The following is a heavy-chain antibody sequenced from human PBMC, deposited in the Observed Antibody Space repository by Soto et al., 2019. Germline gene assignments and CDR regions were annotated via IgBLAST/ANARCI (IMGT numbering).Heavy chain of an antibody. J-gene: IGHJ6*02. CDR3: ARHWSSYYDFWSCYYYYYGMDV. CDR2: NYYSGST. CDR1: GGSISSSSYY. Sequence: QLQLQESGPGLVKPSETLSLTCTVSGGSISSSSYYWGWIRQPPGKGLEWIGRNYYSGSTYYNPSLKSRVTISVDTSKNQFSLKLSSVAAADTAVYYCARHWSSYYDFWSCYYYYYGMDVWGRGTTVTVTS. V-gene: IGHV4-39*01. D-gene: IGHD3-3*01.